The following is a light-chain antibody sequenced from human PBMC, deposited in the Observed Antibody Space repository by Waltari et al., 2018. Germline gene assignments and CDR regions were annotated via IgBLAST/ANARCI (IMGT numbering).Light chain of an antibody. J-gene: IGLJ3*02. CDR1: SSNIGSNT. V-gene: IGLV1-44*01. Sequence: QSVLTQPPSASGTPGQRVTISCSGSSSNIGSNTVNWYQQLPGTAPKLLIYSINQRPAWVPDRLPGSKSDTAASLAISGLQSEDEADYYCTTWDDSLNGRVFGGGTKLTVL. CDR3: TTWDDSLNGRV. CDR2: SIN.